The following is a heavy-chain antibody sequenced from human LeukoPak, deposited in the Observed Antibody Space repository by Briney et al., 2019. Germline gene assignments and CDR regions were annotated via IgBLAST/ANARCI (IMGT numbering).Heavy chain of an antibody. V-gene: IGHV3-21*01. J-gene: IGHJ4*02. CDR3: ARDPPFIIGTTFFDY. D-gene: IGHD1-20*01. CDR1: GFTFSSYS. CDR2: ISTSSTYI. Sequence: TGGSLRLSCAASGFTFSSYSMNRVRQAPGKGLEWVSSISTSSTYIYYADSVKGRFTISRDNAKNSLYLQMNSLRAEDTAVYYCARDPPFIIGTTFFDYWGQGTLVTVSS.